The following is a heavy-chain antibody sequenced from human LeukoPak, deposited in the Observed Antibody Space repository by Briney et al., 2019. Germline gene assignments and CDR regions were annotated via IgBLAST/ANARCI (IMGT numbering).Heavy chain of an antibody. V-gene: IGHV3-30-3*01. D-gene: IGHD5-24*01. CDR3: ARGPTSRDGYNYYFDY. CDR1: GFTFSSYA. J-gene: IGHJ4*02. CDR2: ISYDGSNK. Sequence: GGSLRLSCAASGFTFSSYAMHWVRQAPGKGLEWVAVISYDGSNKYYADSVRGRFTISRDNSKNALYLQMNSLRAEDTAVYYCARGPTSRDGYNYYFDYWGQGTLVTVSS.